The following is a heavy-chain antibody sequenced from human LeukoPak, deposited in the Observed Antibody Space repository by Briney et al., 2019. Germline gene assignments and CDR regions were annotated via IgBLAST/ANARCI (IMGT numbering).Heavy chain of an antibody. D-gene: IGHD3-10*01. CDR1: GFTFSSYA. J-gene: IGHJ4*02. CDR3: ARGPTSYYYGSGSYHY. CDR2: ISYDGSNK. V-gene: IGHV3-30*04. Sequence: PGRSLRLSCAASGFTFSSYAMHWVRQAPGKGLEWVAVISYDGSNKYYADSVEGRFTISRDNSKNTLYLQMNSLRAEDTAVYYCARGPTSYYYGSGSYHYWGQGTLVTVSS.